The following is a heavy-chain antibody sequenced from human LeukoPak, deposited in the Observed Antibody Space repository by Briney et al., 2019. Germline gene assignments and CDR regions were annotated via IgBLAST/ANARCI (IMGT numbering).Heavy chain of an antibody. CDR1: GGSISSCY. J-gene: IGHJ3*02. D-gene: IGHD3-10*01. CDR2: IYYSGST. V-gene: IGHV4-59*08. CDR3: ARHSYYGSGSYPYDAFDI. Sequence: PSETLSLTCTVSGGSISSCYWSWIRQPPGKGLEWIGYIYYSGSTNYNPSLKSRVTISVDTSKNQFSLKLSSVTAADTAVYYCARHSYYGSGSYPYDAFDIWGQGTMVTVSS.